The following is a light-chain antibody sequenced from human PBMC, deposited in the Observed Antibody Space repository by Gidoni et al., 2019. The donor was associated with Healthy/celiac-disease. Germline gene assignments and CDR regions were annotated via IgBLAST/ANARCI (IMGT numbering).Light chain of an antibody. Sequence: HSVLTHPPSASGTPGQRVTISCSRSSSNIGRNTVNWYQQPPGTAPKLLIYSNNQRPSGVPDRFSGSKSGTSASLAISGLQAEDEADYYCAAWDDSLNGVVFGGGTKLTVL. CDR3: AAWDDSLNGVV. J-gene: IGLJ2*01. V-gene: IGLV1-44*01. CDR2: SNN. CDR1: SSNIGRNT.